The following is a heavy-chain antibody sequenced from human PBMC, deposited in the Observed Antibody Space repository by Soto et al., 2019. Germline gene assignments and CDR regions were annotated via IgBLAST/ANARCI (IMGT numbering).Heavy chain of an antibody. CDR2: IYSGGST. Sequence: GGSLRLSCAASGFTVSSNYMSWVRQAPGKGLEWVSVIYSGGSTYYADSVKGRFTIARDNSKNTLYLQMNSLRAEDTAVYYCARAGSYGKDTKATCYYGMDDWGQGTTVTVSS. D-gene: IGHD3-10*01. CDR1: GFTVSSNY. CDR3: ARAGSYGKDTKATCYYGMDD. V-gene: IGHV3-66*01. J-gene: IGHJ6*02.